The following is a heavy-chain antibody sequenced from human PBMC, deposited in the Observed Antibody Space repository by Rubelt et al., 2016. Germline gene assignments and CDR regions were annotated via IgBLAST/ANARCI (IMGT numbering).Heavy chain of an antibody. CDR1: TFSGYG. J-gene: IGHJ2*01. CDR3: AKQIVVVITERDQYFDL. V-gene: IGHV3-23*01. CDR2: ISGSGGST. Sequence: TFSGYGMHWVRQAPGKGLEWVSAISGSGGSTYYADSVKGRFTISRDNSKNTLYLQMNSLRAEDTAVYYCAKQIVVVITERDQYFDLWGRGTLVTVSS. D-gene: IGHD3-22*01.